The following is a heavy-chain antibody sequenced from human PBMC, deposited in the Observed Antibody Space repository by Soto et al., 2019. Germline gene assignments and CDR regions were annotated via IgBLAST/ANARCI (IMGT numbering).Heavy chain of an antibody. V-gene: IGHV4-4*07. CDR3: ARNSRGSKYGYYFDY. D-gene: IGHD5-18*01. Sequence: SETLSLTCTVSGASISGFYWSWIRKSAGKGLEWIGRIYATGTTNYNPSLKSRFTLSVDTSKNQFSLKVKSVTAADTAVYYCARNSRGSKYGYYFDYWGQGILVTVSS. CDR2: IYATGTT. J-gene: IGHJ4*02. CDR1: GASISGFY.